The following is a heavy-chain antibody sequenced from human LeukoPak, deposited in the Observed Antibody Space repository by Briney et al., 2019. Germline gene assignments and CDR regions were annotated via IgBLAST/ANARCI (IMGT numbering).Heavy chain of an antibody. CDR3: SRDGLRLGY. J-gene: IGHJ4*02. V-gene: IGHV3-48*03. D-gene: IGHD5-12*01. CDR2: ISRSGRVK. Sequence: PVGSLRLSCVASGFTVSSYEMSWVRPAPGKGVEWVSYISRSGRVKFSADSVKGRFTISRDNAKNSLHLQMNSLRAEDTAVYYCSRDGLRLGYWGQGTLVTVSS. CDR1: GFTVSSYE.